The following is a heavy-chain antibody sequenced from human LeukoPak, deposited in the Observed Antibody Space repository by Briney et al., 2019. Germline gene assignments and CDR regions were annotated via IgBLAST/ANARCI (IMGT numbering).Heavy chain of an antibody. CDR2: INPSGGST. D-gene: IGHD1-26*01. V-gene: IGHV1-46*01. CDR3: ARGESMRSGSYPQPPGY. Sequence: GASVKVSCKASGYTFTSYYMHWVRQAPGQGLEWMGIINPSGGSTSYAQKFQGGVTMTRDTSTSTVYMELSSLRSEDTAVYYCARGESMRSGSYPQPPGYWGQGTLVTVSS. J-gene: IGHJ4*02. CDR1: GYTFTSYY.